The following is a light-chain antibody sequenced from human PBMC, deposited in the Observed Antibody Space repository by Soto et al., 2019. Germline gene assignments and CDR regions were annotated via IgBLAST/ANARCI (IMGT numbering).Light chain of an antibody. CDR2: AAS. CDR1: QSVSSN. J-gene: IGKJ1*01. Sequence: EIVMTQSPATLSVSPGERATLSCRASQSVSSNLAWYQQIPGQAPRLLIYAASTRATGIPDRFSGSGSGTDFTLTINRPEPEDFAVYYCQQYGSSPSWTFGQGTKVDIK. CDR3: QQYGSSPSWT. V-gene: IGKV3-20*01.